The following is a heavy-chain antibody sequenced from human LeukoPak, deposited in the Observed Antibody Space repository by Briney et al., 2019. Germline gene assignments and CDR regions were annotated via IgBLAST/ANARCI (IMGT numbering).Heavy chain of an antibody. CDR2: IWFDGSHQ. CDR3: ASEKFHTGSHTTPDC. CDR1: GFTFCSYG. J-gene: IGHJ4*02. D-gene: IGHD1-26*01. V-gene: IGHV3-33*01. Sequence: GGSLRPSCAASGFTFCSYGMHWVRQAPGKGLEWVAVIWFDGSHQFYSDSVKGRFIVSRDNSKNTLFLQMNSLRAEDTAVYYCASEKFHTGSHTTPDCWGQGTLVTVSS.